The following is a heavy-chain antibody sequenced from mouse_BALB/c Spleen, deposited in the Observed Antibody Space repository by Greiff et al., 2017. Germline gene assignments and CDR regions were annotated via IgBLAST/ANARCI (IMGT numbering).Heavy chain of an antibody. CDR3: ARGSRGATPFFAY. D-gene: IGHD3-1*01. CDR2: IWAGGST. CDR1: GFSLTSYG. J-gene: IGHJ3*01. Sequence: QVQLQQSGPGLVAPSQSLSITCTVSGFSLTSYGVHWVRQPPGKGLEWLGVIWAGGSTNYNSALMSRLSISKDNSKSQVFLKMNSLQTDDTAMYYCARGSRGATPFFAYWGQGTLVTVSA. V-gene: IGHV2-9*02.